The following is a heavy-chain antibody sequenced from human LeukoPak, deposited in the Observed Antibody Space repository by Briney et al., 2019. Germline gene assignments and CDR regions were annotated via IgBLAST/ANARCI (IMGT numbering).Heavy chain of an antibody. CDR3: ARGVTLLYYFDY. CDR1: GVSFCGYY. J-gene: IGHJ4*02. V-gene: IGHV4-34*01. D-gene: IGHD4-23*01. Sequence: SSETLSRTCAGYGVSFCGYYWSWIRQPPGKGLEWVGEINHSGSTNYNPSLKSRVTISVDTSKNQFSLKLSSVTAADTAVYYCARGVTLLYYFDYWGQGTLVTVSS. CDR2: INHSGST.